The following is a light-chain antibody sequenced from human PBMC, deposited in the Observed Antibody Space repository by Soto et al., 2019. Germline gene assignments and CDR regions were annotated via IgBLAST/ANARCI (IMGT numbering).Light chain of an antibody. Sequence: EIVLTQSPDTLSLSPGEGATLSCRASQSVRDSFLAWYQQKPGQSPRLLIYAAISRATGIPERFSGSGSETDFTLTIYRLEPEDFAVYYCQQYGSSPYTFGQGTKLEIK. J-gene: IGKJ2*01. CDR3: QQYGSSPYT. CDR2: AAI. V-gene: IGKV3-20*01. CDR1: QSVRDSF.